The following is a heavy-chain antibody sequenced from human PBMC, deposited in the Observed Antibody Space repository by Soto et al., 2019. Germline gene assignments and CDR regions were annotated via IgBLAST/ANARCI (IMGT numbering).Heavy chain of an antibody. CDR3: ARHDGSGSHSDY. V-gene: IGHV5-10-1*01. CDR1: GYSFTSYR. J-gene: IGHJ4*02. CDR2: IDPSDSYT. D-gene: IGHD3-10*01. Sequence: GESLKISCKGSGYSFTSYRISWVRQLPGKGLEWMGRIDPSDSYTNYSPSFQGHVTISADKSISTAYLQWSSLKASDTAMYYCARHDGSGSHSDYWGQGTMVTVSS.